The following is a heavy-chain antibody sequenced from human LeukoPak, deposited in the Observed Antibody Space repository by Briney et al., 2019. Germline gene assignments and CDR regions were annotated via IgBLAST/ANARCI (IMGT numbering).Heavy chain of an antibody. V-gene: IGHV3-48*03. CDR2: ISNSGKSI. CDR3: ARDRGDIIVITAATAY. D-gene: IGHD2-2*01. J-gene: IGHJ4*02. CDR1: GITFSSYE. Sequence: SGGSLRLSCAASGITFSSYEMNWVRQAPGKGLEWISYISNSGKSIYYADSVKGRFTISRDNAKNSLYLQMNSLRAEDTAVYYCARDRGDIIVITAATAYWGQGTLVTVSS.